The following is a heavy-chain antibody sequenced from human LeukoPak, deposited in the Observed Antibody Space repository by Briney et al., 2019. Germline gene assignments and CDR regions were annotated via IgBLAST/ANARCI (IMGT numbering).Heavy chain of an antibody. CDR1: GGSFSGYY. V-gene: IGHV4-59*08. CDR2: IYYSGST. J-gene: IGHJ4*02. D-gene: IGHD6-13*01. Sequence: SETLSLTCAVYGGSFSGYYWSWIRQPPGKGLEWIGYIYYSGSTNYNPSLKSRVTISVDTSKNQFSLKLSSVTAADTAVYYCARAGYSSSSSVYFDYWGQGTLVTVSS. CDR3: ARAGYSSSSSVYFDY.